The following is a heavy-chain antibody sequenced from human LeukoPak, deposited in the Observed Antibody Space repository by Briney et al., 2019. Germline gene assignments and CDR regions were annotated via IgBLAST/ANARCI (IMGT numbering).Heavy chain of an antibody. CDR1: GGTFSSYA. CDR2: IIPILGIA. J-gene: IGHJ4*02. CDR3: APEGPRDRDTAMVD. V-gene: IGHV1-69*04. Sequence: ASVKVSCKASGGTFSSYAISWVRQAPGQGLEWMGRIIPILGIANYALKFQGRVTITADKSTSTAYMELSSLRSEDTAVYYCAPEGPRDRDTAMVDWGQGTLVTVSS. D-gene: IGHD5-18*01.